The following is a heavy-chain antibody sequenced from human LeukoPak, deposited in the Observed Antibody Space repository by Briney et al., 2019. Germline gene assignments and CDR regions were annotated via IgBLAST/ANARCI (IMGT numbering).Heavy chain of an antibody. J-gene: IGHJ4*02. D-gene: IGHD2-8*01. V-gene: IGHV1-3*01. CDR2: INAGNGNT. CDR3: ARVLGYCTNGVCYPDY. Sequence: ASVKVSCKASGYTFTSYAMHWVRQAPGQRLEWMGWINAGNGNTKYSQKFQGRVTITRDTSASTAYMELSSLGSEDTAVYYCARVLGYCTNGVCYPDYWGQGTLVTVSS. CDR1: GYTFTSYA.